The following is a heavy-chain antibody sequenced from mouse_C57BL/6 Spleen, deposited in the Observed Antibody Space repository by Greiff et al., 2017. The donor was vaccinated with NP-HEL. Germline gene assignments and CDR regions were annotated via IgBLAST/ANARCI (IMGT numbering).Heavy chain of an antibody. D-gene: IGHD3-2*02. CDR2: INPGSGGT. J-gene: IGHJ3*01. CDR1: GYAFTNYL. V-gene: IGHV1-54*01. CDR3: ARSSGYVAWFAY. Sequence: VKLQESGAELVRPGTSVKVSCKASGYAFTNYLIEWVKQRPGQGLEWIGVINPGSGGTNYNEKFKGKATLTADKSSSTAYMQLSSLTSEDSAVYFCARSSGYVAWFAYWGQGTLVTVSA.